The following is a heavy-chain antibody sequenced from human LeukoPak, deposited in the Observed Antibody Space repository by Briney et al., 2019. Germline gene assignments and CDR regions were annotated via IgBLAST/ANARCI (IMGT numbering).Heavy chain of an antibody. Sequence: PGGSLRLSCAASGFTFSSYGMHWVRQAPGKGLEWVAFIRYDGSNKYYADSVKGRFTISRDNSKNTLYLQMNSLRAEDTAVYYCAKDKWSPQGYYFDYWGQGTLVTVSS. V-gene: IGHV3-30*02. CDR2: IRYDGSNK. J-gene: IGHJ4*02. CDR1: GFTFSSYG. CDR3: AKDKWSPQGYYFDY. D-gene: IGHD2-15*01.